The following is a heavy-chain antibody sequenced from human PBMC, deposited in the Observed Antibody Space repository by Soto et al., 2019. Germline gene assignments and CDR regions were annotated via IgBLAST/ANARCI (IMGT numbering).Heavy chain of an antibody. J-gene: IGHJ6*02. D-gene: IGHD3-10*01. CDR1: GFTFSSYA. CDR2: ISYDGSNK. CDR3: ARGFRGSGSYNYYGMDV. Sequence: PGGSLRLSCAASGFTFSSYAMHWVRQAPGKGLEWVAVISYDGSNKYYADSVKGRFTISRDNSKNTLYLQMNSLRAEDTAVYYCARGFRGSGSYNYYGMDVWGQGTTVTVSS. V-gene: IGHV3-30-3*01.